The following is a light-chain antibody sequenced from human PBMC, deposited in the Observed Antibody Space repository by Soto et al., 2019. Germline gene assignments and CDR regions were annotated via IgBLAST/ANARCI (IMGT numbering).Light chain of an antibody. J-gene: IGKJ2*02. Sequence: DIQMTQSPSTLSASVGDRVTITCRASQSISSWLAWYQQKPGKAPKLLINDASSLESGVPSRFSGSGSGTEFTLTISSLQPDDFATYYCQQYNSYWGTFGQGTKLEIK. CDR3: QQYNSYWGT. V-gene: IGKV1-5*01. CDR1: QSISSW. CDR2: DAS.